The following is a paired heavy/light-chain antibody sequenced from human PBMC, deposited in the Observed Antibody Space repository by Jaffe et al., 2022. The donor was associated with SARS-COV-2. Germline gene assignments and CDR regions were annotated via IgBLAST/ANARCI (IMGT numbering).Heavy chain of an antibody. CDR3: AGSVYDRGIAAPGTGP. Sequence: QVQLQESGPGLVKPSETLSLTCSVSGGSISGYYWSWIRQPPGKGLEWIGYIYYSGSTNYNASLKGRVTISVDTSKNQFSLKLTSVTAADTAVYYCAGSVYDRGIAAPGTGPWGQGTLVTVSS. CDR2: IYYSGST. J-gene: IGHJ5*02. CDR1: GGSISGYY. V-gene: IGHV4-59*01. D-gene: IGHD6-13*01.
Light chain of an antibody. CDR2: DVN. CDR1: SSDVGDYNY. J-gene: IGLJ2*01. V-gene: IGLV2-14*01. Sequence: QSALTQPASVSGSPGQSITISCTGTSSDVGDYNYVSWYQQHPGKAPKLMIYDVNNRPSGVSTRFSGSKSGNTASLTISGLQAEDEADYYCSSYTSSNTVIFGGGTKLTVL. CDR3: SSYTSSNTVI.